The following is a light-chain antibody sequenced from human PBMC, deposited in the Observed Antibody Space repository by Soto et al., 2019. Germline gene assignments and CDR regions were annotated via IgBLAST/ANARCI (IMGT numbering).Light chain of an antibody. CDR3: QHFHNLPVT. Sequence: DIQMTQSPSSLSASVGDRVTITCQASEDINNNLNWYQQKPGEAPKLLISDASNLETGVPSRFSGGGSVTHFTFTISSLPPEDIATYYCQHFHNLPVTFGGGTKVEMK. CDR2: DAS. V-gene: IGKV1-33*01. J-gene: IGKJ4*01. CDR1: EDINNN.